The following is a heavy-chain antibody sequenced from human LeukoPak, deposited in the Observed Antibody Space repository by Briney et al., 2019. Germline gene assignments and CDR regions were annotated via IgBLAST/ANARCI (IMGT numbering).Heavy chain of an antibody. V-gene: IGHV1-46*01. Sequence: GASVKVSCKAFGYTFTSNYMHWVRQAPGQGPEWMGVISPSGGSTTYTQKFQGRVTLTRDMSTSTDYLELSSLRSEDTAVYYCARGVGDFWSGYYLGGYYYYYMDVWGKGTTVTVSS. D-gene: IGHD3-3*01. CDR2: ISPSGGST. CDR3: ARGVGDFWSGYYLGGYYYYYMDV. CDR1: GYTFTSNY. J-gene: IGHJ6*03.